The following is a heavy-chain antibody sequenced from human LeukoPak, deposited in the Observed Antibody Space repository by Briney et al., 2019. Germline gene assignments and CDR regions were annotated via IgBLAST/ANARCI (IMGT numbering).Heavy chain of an antibody. D-gene: IGHD6-13*01. V-gene: IGHV4-34*01. CDR1: GGSFSGYY. Sequence: PSETLSLTCAVYGGSFSGYYWSWIRQPPGKGLEWIGSIYYSGSTYYNPSLKSRVTISVDTSKSQFSLKLSSVTAADTAVYYCARQRSSSWYYFDYWGQGTLVTVSS. CDR2: IYYSGST. CDR3: ARQRSSSWYYFDY. J-gene: IGHJ4*02.